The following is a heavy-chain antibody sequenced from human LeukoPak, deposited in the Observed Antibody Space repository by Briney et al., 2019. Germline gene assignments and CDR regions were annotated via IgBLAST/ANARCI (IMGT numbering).Heavy chain of an antibody. D-gene: IGHD4-17*01. CDR2: IHTSGNT. CDR1: GDSISSGSYC. CDR3: ARLSSHYGDYKVDP. Sequence: SETLSLTCTVSGDSISSGSYCWSWIRQPAGKGLEWIGHIHTSGNTNYNPSLKSRVTISVDTSKNQFSLRLSSVTAADTAVYYCARLSSHYGDYKVDPWGQGTLVTVSS. J-gene: IGHJ5*02. V-gene: IGHV4-61*09.